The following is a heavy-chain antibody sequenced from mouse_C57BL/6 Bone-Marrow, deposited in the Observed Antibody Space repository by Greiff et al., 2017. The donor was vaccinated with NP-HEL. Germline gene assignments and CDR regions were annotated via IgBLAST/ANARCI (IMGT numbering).Heavy chain of an antibody. Sequence: EVQLQESGPVLVKPGASVKMSCKASGYTFTDYYMNWVKQSHGKSLEWIGVINPYNGGTSYNQKFKGKATLTVDKSSSTAYMELNSLTSEDSAVYYCARDDDYDFAMDYWGQGTSVTVSS. J-gene: IGHJ4*01. CDR2: INPYNGGT. CDR3: ARDDDYDFAMDY. CDR1: GYTFTDYY. V-gene: IGHV1-19*01. D-gene: IGHD2-4*01.